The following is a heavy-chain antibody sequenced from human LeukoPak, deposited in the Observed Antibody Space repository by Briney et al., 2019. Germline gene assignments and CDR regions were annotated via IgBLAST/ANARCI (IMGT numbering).Heavy chain of an antibody. CDR2: IIPILGIA. J-gene: IGHJ3*02. CDR1: GGTFSSYA. Sequence: GASVKVSCKASGGTFSSYAISWVRQAPGQGLEWMGRIIPILGIANYAQKFQGRVTITADKSTSTAYMELSSLRSEDTAVYYCARQGRPWDAFDIWGQGTMVTVSS. CDR3: ARQGRPWDAFDI. V-gene: IGHV1-69*04.